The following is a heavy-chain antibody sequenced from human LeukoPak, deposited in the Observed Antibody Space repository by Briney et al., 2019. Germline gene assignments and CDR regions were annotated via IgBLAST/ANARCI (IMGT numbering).Heavy chain of an antibody. CDR3: ARLGRGYDILTGYYTTYYMDV. CDR2: ISGSGDST. J-gene: IGHJ6*03. V-gene: IGHV3-23*01. Sequence: PGGSLRLSCAASGFTFSTYGMSWVRQAPGKGLEWVSAISGSGDSTYYADSVKGRFTISRDNAKNSLYLQMNSLRAEDTAVYYCARLGRGYDILTGYYTTYYMDVWGKGTTVTISS. D-gene: IGHD3-9*01. CDR1: GFTFSTYG.